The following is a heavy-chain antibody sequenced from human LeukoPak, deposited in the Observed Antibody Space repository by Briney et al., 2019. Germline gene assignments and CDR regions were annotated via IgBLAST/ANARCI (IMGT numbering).Heavy chain of an antibody. CDR3: ARSSNYYYYYYVDV. CDR2: INPNSGGT. Sequence: ASVKVSCKASGYTFTGYYMHWVRQAPGQGLEWMGWINPNSGGTNYAQKFQGRVTMTRDTSISTAYMELSRLRSDDTAVYYCARSSNYYYYYYVDVWGKGTTVTVSS. CDR1: GYTFTGYY. V-gene: IGHV1-2*02. J-gene: IGHJ6*03.